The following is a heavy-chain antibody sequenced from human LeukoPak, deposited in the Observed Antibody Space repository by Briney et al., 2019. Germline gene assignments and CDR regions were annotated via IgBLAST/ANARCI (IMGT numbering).Heavy chain of an antibody. CDR1: GFMFRNYG. D-gene: IGHD1-26*01. CDR2: IWYNGNEK. Sequence: GGSLRLFCTASGFMFRNYGMHWVRQAPGKGLEWVAVIWYNGNEKYYTGSVEGRFTISRDNSKNTVYLQMNSLRAEDTAVYYCARDEYSFSLRGATIDYWGQGTLVTVSS. CDR3: ARDEYSFSLRGATIDY. J-gene: IGHJ4*02. V-gene: IGHV3-33*01.